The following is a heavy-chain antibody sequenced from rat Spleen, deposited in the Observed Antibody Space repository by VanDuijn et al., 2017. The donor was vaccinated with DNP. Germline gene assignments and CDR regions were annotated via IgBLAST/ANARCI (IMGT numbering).Heavy chain of an antibody. J-gene: IGHJ2*01. V-gene: IGHV5-25*01. CDR3: ARPDY. Sequence: EVQLVESGGGLVQPGRSMKLSCAASGFTFSNYYMAWVRQAPTKGLEWVASISTGRGNTYYRDSVKGRFIISRDNAKSTLYLHMDSLRSEDTATYYCARPDYWGQGVMVTVSS. CDR2: ISTGRGNT. CDR1: GFTFSNYY.